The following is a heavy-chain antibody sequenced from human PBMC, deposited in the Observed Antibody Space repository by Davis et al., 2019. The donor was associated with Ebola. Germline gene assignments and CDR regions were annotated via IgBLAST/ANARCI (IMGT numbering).Heavy chain of an antibody. J-gene: IGHJ4*02. CDR2: INHSGST. Sequence: PSETLSLTCAVYGGSFSGYYWSWIRQPPGKGLEWIGEINHSGSTNYNPSLKSRVTISVDTSKNQFSLKLSSVTAADTAVYYCARGRGSRPFGYWGQGTLVTVSS. V-gene: IGHV4-34*01. D-gene: IGHD3-16*01. CDR1: GGSFSGYY. CDR3: ARGRGSRPFGY.